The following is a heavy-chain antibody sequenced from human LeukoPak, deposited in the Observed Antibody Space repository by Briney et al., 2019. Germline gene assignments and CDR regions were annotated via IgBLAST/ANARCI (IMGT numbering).Heavy chain of an antibody. J-gene: IGHJ4*02. V-gene: IGHV3-20*04. CDR3: ARGPSDYYDSSPDY. CDR2: INWNGGST. Sequence: GGSLRLSCAASGFTFDDYGMSWVRQAPGKGLEWVSGINWNGGSTGYADSVKGRFTISRDNAKNSLYLQMNSLRAEDTALYYCARGPSDYYDSSPDYWGQGTLVTVSS. CDR1: GFTFDDYG. D-gene: IGHD3-22*01.